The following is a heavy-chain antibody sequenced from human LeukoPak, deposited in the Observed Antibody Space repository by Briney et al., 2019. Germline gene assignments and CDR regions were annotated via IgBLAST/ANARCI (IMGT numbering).Heavy chain of an antibody. J-gene: IGHJ5*02. V-gene: IGHV1-69*13. CDR3: ARGRGYSPLRWWFDP. Sequence: SVKVSCKASGGTFSSYAISWVRQAPGQGLEWMGGIIPIFGTANYAQKFQGRVTITADESTSTAYMELSSLRSEDTAVYYCARGRGYSPLRWWFDPWGQGTLVTVSS. CDR2: IIPIFGTA. D-gene: IGHD5-18*01. CDR1: GGTFSSYA.